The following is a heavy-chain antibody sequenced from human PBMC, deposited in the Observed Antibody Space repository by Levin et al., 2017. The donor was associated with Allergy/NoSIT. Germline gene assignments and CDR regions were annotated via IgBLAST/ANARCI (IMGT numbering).Heavy chain of an antibody. Sequence: PGGSLRLSCAASGFTFDDYAMHWVRQAPGKGLEWVSGISWNSGSIGYADSVKGRFTISRDNAKNSLYLQMNSLRAEDTALYYCAKDISSGSSDYYYGMDVWGQGTTVTVSS. V-gene: IGHV3-9*01. CDR3: AKDISSGSSDYYYGMDV. J-gene: IGHJ6*02. CDR1: GFTFDDYA. CDR2: ISWNSGSI. D-gene: IGHD6-6*01.